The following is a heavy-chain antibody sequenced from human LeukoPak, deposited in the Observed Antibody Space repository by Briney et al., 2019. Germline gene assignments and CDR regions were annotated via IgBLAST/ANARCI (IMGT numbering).Heavy chain of an antibody. D-gene: IGHD2-21*02. V-gene: IGHV4-59*08. Sequence: SETLSLTCSVSGGAVSSFYWSWLRQPPGKGLEWIGYFYYSGSTKYNPSLKSRVTMSGDTSKNQLSLKLRSVTAADTALYYCARHRFASAVILDYWGQGDLVTVSS. CDR3: ARHRFASAVILDY. CDR2: FYYSGST. CDR1: GGAVSSFY. J-gene: IGHJ4*02.